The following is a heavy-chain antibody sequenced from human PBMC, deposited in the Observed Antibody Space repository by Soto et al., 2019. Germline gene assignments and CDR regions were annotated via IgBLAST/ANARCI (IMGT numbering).Heavy chain of an antibody. CDR2: ISFDGSNK. V-gene: IGHV3-30-3*01. CDR3: ARNSSSGVDY. CDR1: GFTFSSYA. J-gene: IGHJ4*02. D-gene: IGHD6-13*01. Sequence: QVQLVESGGDVVQPGRSLRLSCAASGFTFSSYAMHWVRQAPGKGLEWVAVISFDGSNKYYADSVKGRFTISRDNSKNTLYLHMNSLRAEDTAVYYCARNSSSGVDYWGQATLVTVSS.